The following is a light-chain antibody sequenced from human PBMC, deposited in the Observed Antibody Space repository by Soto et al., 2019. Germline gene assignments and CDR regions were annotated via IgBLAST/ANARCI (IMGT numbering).Light chain of an antibody. Sequence: ILLSQSPGTLSLALVVRATLSCWASHSFSSSFLAWYQHKPGQAPRLIIYGASSRAPGITDRFSGSGSGTEFTLTIRSMQPDDFATYYCQKYNSYSWKVGKGTKGDIK. CDR2: GAS. J-gene: IGKJ1*01. CDR3: QKYNSYSWK. CDR1: HSFSSSF. V-gene: IGKV3-20*01.